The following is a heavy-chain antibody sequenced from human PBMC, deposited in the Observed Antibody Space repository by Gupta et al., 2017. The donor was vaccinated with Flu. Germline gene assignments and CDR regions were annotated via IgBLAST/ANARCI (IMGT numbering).Heavy chain of an antibody. CDR1: GGSIRSRSHY. V-gene: IGHV4-39*01. J-gene: IGHJ4*02. Sequence: QLQLQESGPGLVKPSETLSLTCTVSGGSIRSRSHYWGWIRQPPEKGLEWIGSIYYSGSTYDNPSLKSRVAVSVDTSKNQFSLNLRSVTAADTAVYYCARLLYDRSGYYYFDYWGQGTLVTVSS. CDR3: ARLLYDRSGYYYFDY. D-gene: IGHD3-22*01. CDR2: IYYSGST.